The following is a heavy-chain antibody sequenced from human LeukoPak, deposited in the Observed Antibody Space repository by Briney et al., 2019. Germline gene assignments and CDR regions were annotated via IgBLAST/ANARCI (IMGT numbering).Heavy chain of an antibody. CDR1: GFTFSYYA. V-gene: IGHV3-30-3*01. J-gene: IGHJ4*02. CDR3: ASANLIVGATFDY. D-gene: IGHD1-26*01. Sequence: GGSLRLSCAASGFTFSYYAMHWVRQAPGKGLEWVAVISYDGSNKYYADSVKGRFTISRDNSKNTLYLQMNSLRAEDTAVYYCASANLIVGATFDYWGQGTLVTVSS. CDR2: ISYDGSNK.